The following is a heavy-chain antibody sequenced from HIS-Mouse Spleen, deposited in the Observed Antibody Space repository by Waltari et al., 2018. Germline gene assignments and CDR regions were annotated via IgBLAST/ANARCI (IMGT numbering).Heavy chain of an antibody. CDR3: ARDPRWNDGIDY. D-gene: IGHD1-1*01. CDR1: GGSISSSSYY. Sequence: QLQLQESGPGLVKPSETLSLTCTVSGGSISSSSYYWGWIRQPPGKGLEWIGSIYYSGSTYYNPSLKSRVTISVDTSKNQFSLKLRSVTAADTAVYYCARDPRWNDGIDYWGQGTLVTVSS. CDR2: IYYSGST. V-gene: IGHV4-39*07. J-gene: IGHJ4*02.